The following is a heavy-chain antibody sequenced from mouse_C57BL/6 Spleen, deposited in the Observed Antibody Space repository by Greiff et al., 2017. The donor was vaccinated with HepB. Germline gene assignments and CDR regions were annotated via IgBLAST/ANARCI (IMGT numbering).Heavy chain of an antibody. J-gene: IGHJ2*01. D-gene: IGHD1-1*01. Sequence: VKLMESGPELVKPGASVKISCKASGYAFSSSWMNWVKQRPGKGLEWIGRIYPGDGDTNYNGKFKGKATLTADKSSSTAYMQLSSLTSEDSAVYFCARWDYGSYFDYWGQGTTLTVSS. CDR2: IYPGDGDT. CDR3: ARWDYGSYFDY. V-gene: IGHV1-82*01. CDR1: GYAFSSSW.